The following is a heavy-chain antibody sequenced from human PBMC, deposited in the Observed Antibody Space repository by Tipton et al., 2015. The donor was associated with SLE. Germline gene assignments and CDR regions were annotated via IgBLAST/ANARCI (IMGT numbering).Heavy chain of an antibody. CDR2: IYYSGST. V-gene: IGHV4-39*07. CDR1: GDSMSSSSYF. J-gene: IGHJ1*01. D-gene: IGHD1-26*01. CDR3: ASLVGAARGAEYFQH. Sequence: TLSLTRTVSGDSMSSSSYFWGWIRQPPGKGLECIGNIYYSGSTYYNPSLKSRVTISVDTSKNQFSLKVSSVTAADTAVYYCASLVGAARGAEYFQHWGHGTLVTVSS.